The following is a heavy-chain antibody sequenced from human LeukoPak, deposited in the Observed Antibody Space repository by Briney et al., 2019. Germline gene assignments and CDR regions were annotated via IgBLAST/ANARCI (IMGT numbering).Heavy chain of an antibody. CDR2: MNPNSGNT. Sequence: GASVKVSCKAPGYTFTSYDINWVRQATGQGLEWMGWMNPNSGNTGYAQKFQGRVTMTRNTSISTAYMELSSLRSEDTAVYYCARSGRYYYGSGSYYKPLGYWGQGTLVTVSS. D-gene: IGHD3-10*01. V-gene: IGHV1-8*01. J-gene: IGHJ4*02. CDR1: GYTFTSYD. CDR3: ARSGRYYYGSGSYYKPLGY.